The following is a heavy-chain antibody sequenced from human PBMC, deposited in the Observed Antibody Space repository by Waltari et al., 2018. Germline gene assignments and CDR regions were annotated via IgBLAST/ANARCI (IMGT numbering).Heavy chain of an antibody. CDR3: AREAVEGFYYYYGMDV. CDR1: GFTVSSNY. V-gene: IGHV3-53*01. J-gene: IGHJ6*02. D-gene: IGHD3-3*01. CDR2: IYSGGST. Sequence: EVQLLESGGGLIQPGGSLRLSCAASGFTVSSNYMSWVRQAPGKGLEWVSVIYSGGSTYYADSVKGRFTISRDNSKNTLYLQMNSLRAEDTAVYYCAREAVEGFYYYYGMDVWGQGTTVTVSS.